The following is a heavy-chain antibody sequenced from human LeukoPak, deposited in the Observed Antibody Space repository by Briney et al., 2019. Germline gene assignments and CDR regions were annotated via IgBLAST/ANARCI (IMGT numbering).Heavy chain of an antibody. D-gene: IGHD3-22*01. CDR3: ARVPQDYYDSSGKFDY. Sequence: ASVKVSCKASGYTFTSYGISWVRQAPGQGLEWMGWISAYNGNTNYAQKLQGRVTMTTDTSTSTAYMELRSLRSDDTAVYYCARVPQDYYDSSGKFDYWGQGTLVTVSS. CDR1: GYTFTSYG. V-gene: IGHV1-18*01. CDR2: ISAYNGNT. J-gene: IGHJ4*02.